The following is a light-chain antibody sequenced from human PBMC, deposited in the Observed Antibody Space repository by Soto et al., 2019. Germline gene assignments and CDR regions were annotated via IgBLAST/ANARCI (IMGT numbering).Light chain of an antibody. CDR1: SSNIGSNT. CDR2: SXX. CDR3: AAWDDSLNGVV. J-gene: IGLJ2*01. V-gene: IGLV1-44*01. Sequence: QSVLTQPPSASGTPGQRVTISCSGSSSNIGSNTVNWYQQLPGTAPKLLIYSXXXRPXGXXXRXXXSKSGTSASLAISGLQSEXEXDYYCAAWDDSLNGVVFGGGTKLTVL.